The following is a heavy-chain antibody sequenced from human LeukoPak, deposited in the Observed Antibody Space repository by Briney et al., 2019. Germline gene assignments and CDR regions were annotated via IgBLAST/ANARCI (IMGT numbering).Heavy chain of an antibody. CDR3: SRDSLSSCGGDCYSGLDV. Sequence: PGGSLRLSCVASGFSFSSYSIHWVRRVPGKGLEWVAVMSVNGDNKYYADSVKGRFTISRDNAKNTLYLQMNSLRAEDTAVYYCSRDSLSSCGGDCYSGLDVWGQGTTVTVSS. V-gene: IGHV3-30-3*01. D-gene: IGHD2-21*02. J-gene: IGHJ6*02. CDR2: MSVNGDNK. CDR1: GFSFSSYS.